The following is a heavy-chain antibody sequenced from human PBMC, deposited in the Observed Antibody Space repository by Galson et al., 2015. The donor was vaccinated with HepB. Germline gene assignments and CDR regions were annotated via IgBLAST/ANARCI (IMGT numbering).Heavy chain of an antibody. CDR2: FDPEDGET. Sequence: SVKVSCKVSGYTLTELSMHWVRQAPGKGLEWMGGFDPEDGETIYAQKFQGRVTMTEDTSTDTAYMELSSLRSEDTAAYYCATGDYDSSGYYAPSNWGQGTLVTVSS. D-gene: IGHD3-22*01. CDR1: GYTLTELS. CDR3: ATGDYDSSGYYAPSN. V-gene: IGHV1-24*01. J-gene: IGHJ4*02.